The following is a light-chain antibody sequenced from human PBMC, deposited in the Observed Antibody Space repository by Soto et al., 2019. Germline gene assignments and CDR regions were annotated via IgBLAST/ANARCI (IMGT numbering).Light chain of an antibody. CDR1: SSDVGGFNF. CDR3: SSYTTSSTIV. V-gene: IGLV2-14*01. CDR2: DVS. Sequence: QSVLAQPASVSGSPGQSITISCTGTSSDVGGFNFVSWYQQPPGKAPKLMIYDVSHRPSGVSNRFSGSKSGNTASLIISGLQAEDEGDYYCSSYTTSSTIVFGTGTKVTVL. J-gene: IGLJ1*01.